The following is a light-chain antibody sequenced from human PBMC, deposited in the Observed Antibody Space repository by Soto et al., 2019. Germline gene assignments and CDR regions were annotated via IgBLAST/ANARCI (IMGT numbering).Light chain of an antibody. CDR2: DVS. V-gene: IGLV2-11*01. CDR3: CSYAARYNYV. Sequence: QSALTQPRSVSGSPGQSVTISCTGASSDVGGYNYVSWYQQHPGKAPKLMIYDVSKRPSGVPDRFSGSKSGNTASLTISGLQTEDEADYYCCSYAARYNYVFGNATKVTVX. CDR1: SSDVGGYNY. J-gene: IGLJ1*01.